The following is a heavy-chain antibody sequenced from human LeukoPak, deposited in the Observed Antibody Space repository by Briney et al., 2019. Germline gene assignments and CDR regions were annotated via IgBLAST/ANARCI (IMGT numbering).Heavy chain of an antibody. CDR3: AREGTREYGTDY. J-gene: IGHJ4*02. Sequence: GGSLRLSCAPSGFTLISYATHWVRPAPGKGLGWVAFISDDGSNKYYADSLKGRFTISRDNPKNTLYLQMTSLRAEDRAVYYCAREGTREYGTDYWGQGALVTVSS. CDR1: GFTLISYA. CDR2: ISDDGSNK. V-gene: IGHV3-30-3*01. D-gene: IGHD4-17*01.